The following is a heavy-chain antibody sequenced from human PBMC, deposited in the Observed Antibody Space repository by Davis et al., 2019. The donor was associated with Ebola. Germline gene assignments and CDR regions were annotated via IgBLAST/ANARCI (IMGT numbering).Heavy chain of an antibody. V-gene: IGHV3-23*01. D-gene: IGHD1-26*01. CDR1: GFTFSNYN. CDR2: ISDDSSST. J-gene: IGHJ5*02. Sequence: GESLKISCAVSGFTFSNYNMNWVRQTPGKGLEWVSHISDDSSSTYYADSVKGRFTISRDNSKNTLYLQMNSLRAEDTAVYYCAKDQYSGTYYDWFDPWGQGTLVTVSS. CDR3: AKDQYSGTYYDWFDP.